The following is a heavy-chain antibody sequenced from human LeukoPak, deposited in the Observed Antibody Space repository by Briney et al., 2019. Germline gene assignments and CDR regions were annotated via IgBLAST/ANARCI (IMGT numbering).Heavy chain of an antibody. D-gene: IGHD3-10*01. CDR1: GFTFSSYG. CDR2: IRYDGSNK. Sequence: GGSLRLSCAASGFTFSSYGMHWVRQAPGKGLEWVLFIRYDGSNKYYADSVKGRFTISRDNSRNTLYLQMNSLRAEDTAVYYCANIRGVITEVDYWGQGTLVTVSS. CDR3: ANIRGVITEVDY. J-gene: IGHJ4*02. V-gene: IGHV3-30*02.